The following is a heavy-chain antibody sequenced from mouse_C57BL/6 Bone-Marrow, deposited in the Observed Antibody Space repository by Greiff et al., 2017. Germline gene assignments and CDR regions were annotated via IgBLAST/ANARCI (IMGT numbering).Heavy chain of an antibody. D-gene: IGHD2-3*01. CDR1: GFSLTSYG. V-gene: IGHV2-3*01. CDR3: AKNVGYYLFAY. CDR2: IWGDGST. Sequence: VKLVESGPGLVAPSQSLSITCTVSGFSLTSYGVSWVRPPPGKGLEWLGLIWGDGSTNYHSALISRLSISNDNSKSQVFLKLNSRQTDDTATYYCAKNVGYYLFAYWGQGTTVTVSA. J-gene: IGHJ3*01.